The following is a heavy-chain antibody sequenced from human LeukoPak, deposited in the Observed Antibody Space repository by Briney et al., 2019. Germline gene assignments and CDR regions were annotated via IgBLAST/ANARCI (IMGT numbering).Heavy chain of an antibody. D-gene: IGHD5-24*01. V-gene: IGHV4-61*01. J-gene: IGHJ3*02. CDR2: IYYSGST. CDR3: ARERDGYNYRAFDI. Sequence: SETLSLTCTVSGGSISSSSYYWGWIRQPPGKGLEWIGYIYYSGSTNYNPSLKSRVTISVDTSKNQFSLKLSSVTAADTAVYYCARERDGYNYRAFDIWGQGTMVTVSS. CDR1: GGSISSSSYY.